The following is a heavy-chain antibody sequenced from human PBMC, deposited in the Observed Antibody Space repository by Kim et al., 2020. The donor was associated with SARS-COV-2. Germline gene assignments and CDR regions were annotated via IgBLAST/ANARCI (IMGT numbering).Heavy chain of an antibody. Sequence: GGSLRLSCAASGFTFSSYGMHWVRQAPGKGLEWVAVIWYDGSNKYYADSVKGRFTISRDNSKNTLYLQMNSLRAEDTAVYYCARDFQGPDYGDYEGTVWGQGTLVTVSS. CDR2: IWYDGSNK. J-gene: IGHJ4*02. CDR1: GFTFSSYG. V-gene: IGHV3-33*01. CDR3: ARDFQGPDYGDYEGTV. D-gene: IGHD4-17*01.